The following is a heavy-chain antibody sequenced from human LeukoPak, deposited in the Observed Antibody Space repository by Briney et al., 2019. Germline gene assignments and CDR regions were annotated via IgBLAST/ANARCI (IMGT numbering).Heavy chain of an antibody. CDR3: ARDAPWAGTNAFDI. J-gene: IGHJ3*02. Sequence: GGSLRLSCAASGFTFSSYSMNWVRQAPGQGLEWVSSISSSSRYIYYADSVKGRFTISRDNAKNSLYLQMNSLRAEDTAVYYCARDAPWAGTNAFDIWGQGTMVTVSS. V-gene: IGHV3-21*01. D-gene: IGHD1/OR15-1a*01. CDR1: GFTFSSYS. CDR2: ISSSSRYI.